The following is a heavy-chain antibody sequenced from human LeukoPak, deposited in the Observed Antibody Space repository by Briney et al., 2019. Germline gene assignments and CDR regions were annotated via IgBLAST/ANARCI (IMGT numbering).Heavy chain of an antibody. J-gene: IGHJ6*02. CDR1: GYTFTSYG. CDR3: ARGCSSTSCFYGMDV. Sequence: GASVKVSCKASGYTFTSYGISWVRQAPGQGLEWMGWISAYNGKTNYAKKLQGRVTMTTDTSTSTAYMELRSLRSDDTAVYYCARGCSSTSCFYGMDVWGQGTTVTVSS. V-gene: IGHV1-18*01. D-gene: IGHD2-2*01. CDR2: ISAYNGKT.